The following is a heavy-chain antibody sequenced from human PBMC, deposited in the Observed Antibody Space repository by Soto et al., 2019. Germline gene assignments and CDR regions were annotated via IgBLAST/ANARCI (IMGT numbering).Heavy chain of an antibody. J-gene: IGHJ4*01. Sequence: SETLSLTCTVTGGSIIGYYWSWIRQPAGKGLEWIGYFYYGGSTHYNPSLESRVTISVDTSNNQFSLKLTSVTAADTAVYYCARGDCPRGSGFISDYWGCGTLVTVSS. D-gene: IGHD2-15*01. CDR3: ARGDCPRGSGFISDY. CDR1: GGSIIGYY. CDR2: FYYGGST. V-gene: IGHV4-59*01.